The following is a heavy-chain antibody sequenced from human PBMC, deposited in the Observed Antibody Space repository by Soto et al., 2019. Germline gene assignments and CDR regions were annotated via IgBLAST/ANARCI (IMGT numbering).Heavy chain of an antibody. J-gene: IGHJ4*02. CDR2: MNPNSGNT. CDR3: ARATKLRFLEWSHSDY. V-gene: IGHV1-8*01. CDR1: GYTFTSYD. Sequence: ASVKVSCKASGYTFTSYDINWVRQATGQGLEWMGWMNPNSGNTGYAQKFQGRVTMTRNTSISTAYMELSSLRSEDTAVYYCARATKLRFLEWSHSDYWGQGTLVTVSS. D-gene: IGHD3-3*01.